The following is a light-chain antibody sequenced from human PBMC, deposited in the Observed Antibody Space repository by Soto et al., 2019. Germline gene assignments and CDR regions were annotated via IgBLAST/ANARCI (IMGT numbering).Light chain of an antibody. CDR1: QSISHW. J-gene: IGKJ4*01. CDR2: DAS. Sequence: DIQMTQSPSTLSASVGDRVTITCRASQSISHWLAWYQQKPGKAPNVLIYDASSLESGGPSRFSGSGSGTEFTLTTSSLQPDDFTTYYCQHYNMYPLTFGGGTKVEI. CDR3: QHYNMYPLT. V-gene: IGKV1-5*01.